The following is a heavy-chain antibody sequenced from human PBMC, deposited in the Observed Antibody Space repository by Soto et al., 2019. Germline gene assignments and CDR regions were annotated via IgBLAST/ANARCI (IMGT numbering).Heavy chain of an antibody. CDR1: GFTFSTYS. CDR2: ITSSSSTI. V-gene: IGHV3-48*02. J-gene: IGHJ5*02. Sequence: GGSLRLSCAASGFTFSTYSMNWARQAPGKGLEWIAYITSSSSTIFYADSVEGRFTISRDNAKNSLYLQMNSLRDEDTSVYYCARDNGIAGSFDPWGQGTLVTVSS. CDR3: ARDNGIAGSFDP. D-gene: IGHD2-15*01.